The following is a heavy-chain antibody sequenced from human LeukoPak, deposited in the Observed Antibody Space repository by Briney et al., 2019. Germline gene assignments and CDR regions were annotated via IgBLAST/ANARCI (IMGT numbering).Heavy chain of an antibody. J-gene: IGHJ6*03. CDR1: GGSISSTIYY. V-gene: IGHV4-39*07. CDR3: ARVDASRWLHYYYYYMDV. CDR2: IYYRGST. Sequence: SETLSLTCTVSGGSISSTIYYWGWIRQPPGKGLEWIGSIYYRGSTYYNPSLKSRVAISVDTSKNQFSLKLSSVTAADTAVYYCARVDASRWLHYYYYYMDVWGKGTTVTISS. D-gene: IGHD5-24*01.